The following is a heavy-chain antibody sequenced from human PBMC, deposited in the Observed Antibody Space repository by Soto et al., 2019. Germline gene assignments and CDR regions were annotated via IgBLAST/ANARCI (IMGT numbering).Heavy chain of an antibody. Sequence: EVQLVESGGGLVKPGGSLRLSCAASGFTFSSYSMNWVRQAPGKGLEWVSSISSSSSYIYYADSVKGRFTISRDNAKNSLYLQMNSLRAEDTAVYYCARDIVVVPAAIHWFDPLGQGTLVTVSS. V-gene: IGHV3-21*01. D-gene: IGHD2-2*01. CDR2: ISSSSSYI. CDR3: ARDIVVVPAAIHWFDP. CDR1: GFTFSSYS. J-gene: IGHJ5*02.